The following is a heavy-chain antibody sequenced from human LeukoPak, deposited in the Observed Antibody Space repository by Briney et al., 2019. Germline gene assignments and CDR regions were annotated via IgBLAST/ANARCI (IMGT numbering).Heavy chain of an antibody. CDR2: AGWAGGTT. D-gene: IGHD3-10*02. CDR1: GFNFDRYT. V-gene: IGHV3-43*01. CDR3: AKELDTMFFDY. Sequence: GGSLRLSCATSGFNFDRYTIHWVRQAPGKGLERVSLAGWAGGTTFYSDSVRGRFTISRDSGRKSVYLQMNSLTTDDTAFYFCAKELDTMFFDYWGQGALVTVSS. J-gene: IGHJ4*02.